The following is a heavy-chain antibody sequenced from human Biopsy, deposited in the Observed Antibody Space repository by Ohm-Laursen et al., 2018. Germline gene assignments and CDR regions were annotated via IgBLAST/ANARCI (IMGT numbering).Heavy chain of an antibody. CDR1: GGTFTNYA. CDR2: IIPLFGTA. J-gene: IGHJ4*02. Sequence: ASVKVSCKASGGTFTNYAISWVRQAPGQGLEWMGGIIPLFGTANSAQKFQGRVTITADESTSTAYMELRSLRSDDAAVYYCARDTLGGGSYRFVYWGQGSLVTVSS. D-gene: IGHD1-26*01. CDR3: ARDTLGGGSYRFVY. V-gene: IGHV1-69*13.